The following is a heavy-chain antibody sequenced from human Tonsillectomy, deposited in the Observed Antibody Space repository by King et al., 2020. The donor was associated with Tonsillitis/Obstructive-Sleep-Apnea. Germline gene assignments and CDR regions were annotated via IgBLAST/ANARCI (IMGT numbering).Heavy chain of an antibody. D-gene: IGHD7-27*01. CDR2: IWYDGSNK. J-gene: IGHJ4*02. CDR1: GFTFSSYG. Sequence: VQLVESGGGVVQPGRSLRLSCAASGFTFSSYGMHWVRQAPGKGLEWVAVIWYDGSNKYYADSVKGRFTISRDNSKNTLYLQMNSLRAEDTAVYYCAKDSGVYFDYWGQGTLVTVSS. V-gene: IGHV3-33*06. CDR3: AKDSGVYFDY.